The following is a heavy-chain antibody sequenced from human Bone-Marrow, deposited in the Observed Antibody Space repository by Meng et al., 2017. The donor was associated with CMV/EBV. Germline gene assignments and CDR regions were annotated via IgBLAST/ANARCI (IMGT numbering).Heavy chain of an antibody. D-gene: IGHD1-26*01. J-gene: IGHJ4*02. CDR1: GGSISSSSYY. CDR2: IYYSGST. Sequence: GSLRLSCTVSGGSISSSSYYWGWIRQPPGKGLEWIGSIYYSGSTYYNPSLKSRVTISVDTSKNQFSLKLSSVTAADTAVYYCARQSSGIFDYWGQGNLVNVAS. V-gene: IGHV4-39*01. CDR3: ARQSSGIFDY.